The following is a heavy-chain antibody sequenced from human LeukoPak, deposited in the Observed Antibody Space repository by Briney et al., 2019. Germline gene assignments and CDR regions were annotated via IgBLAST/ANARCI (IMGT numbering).Heavy chain of an antibody. CDR2: INAGNGNT. CDR1: GYTFTSYA. Sequence: ASVKVSCKASGYTFTSYAMHWVRQAPGQSLEWMGWINAGNGNTKYSQEFQGRVTMTRDTSTSTVYMELSSLRSEDTAVYYCARMGSGWLNCYYYYMDVWGKGTTVTTSS. CDR3: ARMGSGWLNCYYYYMDV. J-gene: IGHJ6*03. D-gene: IGHD6-19*01. V-gene: IGHV1-3*03.